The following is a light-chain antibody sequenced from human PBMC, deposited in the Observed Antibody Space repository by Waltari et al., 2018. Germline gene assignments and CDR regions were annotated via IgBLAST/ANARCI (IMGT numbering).Light chain of an antibody. Sequence: DIQMTQSPSSLSASVGERVTITCRASQSISSYLNWYQQKPGKAPKLLIYDASRLQSGVPSRFSGSGSGTDFTLTISSLQPEDFATYSCQQSYITPITFGQGTRLDIK. V-gene: IGKV1-39*01. CDR3: QQSYITPIT. CDR1: QSISSY. CDR2: DAS. J-gene: IGKJ5*01.